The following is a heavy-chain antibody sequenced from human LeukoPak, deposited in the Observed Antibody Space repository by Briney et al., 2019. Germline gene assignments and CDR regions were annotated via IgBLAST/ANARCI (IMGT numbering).Heavy chain of an antibody. Sequence: HPGGSLRLSCAASGFTFSSYWMSWVRQAPGKGLEWVANIKQDGSEKYYVDSVKGRFTISRDNAKNSLYLQMNSLRAEDTAVYYCARVSSSSLYYYYYYGMDVWGQGTTVTVSS. CDR2: IKQDGSEK. CDR1: GFTFSSYW. J-gene: IGHJ6*02. CDR3: ARVSSSSLYYYYYYGMDV. D-gene: IGHD6-13*01. V-gene: IGHV3-7*01.